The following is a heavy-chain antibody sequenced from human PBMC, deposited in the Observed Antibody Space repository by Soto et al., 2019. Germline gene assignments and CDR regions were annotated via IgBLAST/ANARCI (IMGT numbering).Heavy chain of an antibody. CDR2: TYYRSNWRH. J-gene: IGHJ4*02. D-gene: IGHD6-19*01. CDR3: ARGVAGSGFDL. Sequence: SQTLSLTCAISGDSVSSNTAAWNWIRSSPSRGLEWLGRTYYRSNWRHDYAVSVKSRITVNPDTSKNHFSLQLNSVTPDDTAVYYCARGVAGSGFDLWGQGTLVTVSS. V-gene: IGHV6-1*01. CDR1: GDSVSSNTAA.